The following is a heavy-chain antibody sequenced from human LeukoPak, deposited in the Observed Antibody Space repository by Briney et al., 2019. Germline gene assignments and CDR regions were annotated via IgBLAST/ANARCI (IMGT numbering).Heavy chain of an antibody. CDR3: ARATVVPATDWYFDL. CDR2: ISSSGAYI. J-gene: IGHJ2*01. D-gene: IGHD2-15*01. Sequence: GGSLRLSCAASGFTLSSYGMNWVRQAPGKGLEWVSPISSSGAYIYYADSLKDRFTISRDNAKNSLYLQMNSLRAEDTAVYYCARATVVPATDWYFDLWGRGTLVTVSS. CDR1: GFTLSSYG. V-gene: IGHV3-21*01.